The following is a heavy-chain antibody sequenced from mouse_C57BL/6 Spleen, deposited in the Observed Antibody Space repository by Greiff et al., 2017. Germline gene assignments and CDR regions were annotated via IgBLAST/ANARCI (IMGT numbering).Heavy chain of an antibody. Sequence: GGGLVQPKGSLKLPCAAPGFSFNTYALNWVRQAPGKGLEWVARIRSKSNNYATYYADSVKDRFTISRDDSESMLYQQMNNLKAEDTTMYYCVRLEGGYFDVWGTGTTVTVAS. CDR3: VRLEGGYFDV. CDR1: GFSFNTYA. J-gene: IGHJ1*03. CDR2: IRSKSNNYAT. V-gene: IGHV10-1*01.